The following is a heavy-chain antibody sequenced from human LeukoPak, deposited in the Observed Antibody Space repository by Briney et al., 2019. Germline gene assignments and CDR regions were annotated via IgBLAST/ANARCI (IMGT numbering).Heavy chain of an antibody. CDR1: GFRFYDYG. J-gene: IGHJ4*02. CDR2: INWNGGST. D-gene: IGHD6-19*01. CDR3: ARGGSTGWYSFDY. Sequence: GGSLRLSCVASGFRFYDYGMSWVRQAPGKGLEWVSGINWNGGSTGYADSVKGRFTISRDNAKNSLYLRMNSLRAEDTALYYCARGGSTGWYSFDYWGQGTLVTVSS. V-gene: IGHV3-20*04.